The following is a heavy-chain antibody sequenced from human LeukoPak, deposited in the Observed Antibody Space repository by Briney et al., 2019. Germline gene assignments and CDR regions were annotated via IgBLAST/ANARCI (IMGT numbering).Heavy chain of an antibody. CDR1: GGSISSGGYY. J-gene: IGHJ5*02. Sequence: SETLSLTCTVSGGSISSGGYYWSWIRQPPGKGLEWIGYVYYSGSTYYNPSLKSRVTISVDTSKNQFSLKLSSVTAADTAVYYCARASDKMNWFDPWGQGTLVTVSS. V-gene: IGHV4-30-4*01. D-gene: IGHD3-10*01. CDR2: VYYSGST. CDR3: ARASDKMNWFDP.